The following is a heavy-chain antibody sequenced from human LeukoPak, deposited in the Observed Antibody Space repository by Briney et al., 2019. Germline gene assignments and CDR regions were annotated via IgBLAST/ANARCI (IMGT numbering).Heavy chain of an antibody. CDR2: ISYDGSNK. Sequence: PGGSLRLSCAASGFTFSSYGMHWVRQAPGKGLEWVAVISYDGSNKYYADSVKGRFTISRDNFKNTLYLQMNSLRAEDTAVYYCAKDRWELLGVDYWGQGTLVTVSS. D-gene: IGHD1-26*01. CDR1: GFTFSSYG. CDR3: AKDRWELLGVDY. J-gene: IGHJ4*02. V-gene: IGHV3-30*18.